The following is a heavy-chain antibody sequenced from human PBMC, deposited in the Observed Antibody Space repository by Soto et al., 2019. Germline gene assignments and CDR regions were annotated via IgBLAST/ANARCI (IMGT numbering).Heavy chain of an antibody. CDR2: ISSSGSTI. D-gene: IGHD2-21*02. CDR3: ARGQPLECGGDCYPDAFDI. Sequence: GGSLRLSCAASGFTFSSYEMNWVRQAPGKGLEWVSYISSSGSTIYYADSVKGRFTISRDNAKNSLYLQMNSLRAEDTAVYYCARGQPLECGGDCYPDAFDIWGQGTMVTVSS. CDR1: GFTFSSYE. J-gene: IGHJ3*02. V-gene: IGHV3-48*03.